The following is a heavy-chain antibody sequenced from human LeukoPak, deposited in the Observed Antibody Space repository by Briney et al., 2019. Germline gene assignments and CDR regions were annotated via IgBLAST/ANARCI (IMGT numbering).Heavy chain of an antibody. CDR3: ARDPGYSSSWYWFHGMDV. V-gene: IGHV3-48*04. CDR2: ISSSSSTI. Sequence: GGSLRLSCVVSGFTFSSYSMNWVRQAPGKGLEWVSYISSSSSTIYYADSVKGRFTISRDNAKNSLYLQMNSLRAEDTAVYYCARDPGYSSSWYWFHGMDVWGQGTTVTVSS. J-gene: IGHJ6*02. CDR1: GFTFSSYS. D-gene: IGHD6-13*01.